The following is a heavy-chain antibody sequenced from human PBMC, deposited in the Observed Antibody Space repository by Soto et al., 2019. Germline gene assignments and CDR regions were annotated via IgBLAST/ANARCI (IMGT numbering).Heavy chain of an antibody. CDR2: IYPGDSDT. J-gene: IGHJ6*03. D-gene: IGHD3-3*01. CDR1: GYSFTSYW. V-gene: IGHV5-51*01. Sequence: GESLKISCKGSGYSFTSYWIGWVRQMPGKGLEWMGIIYPGDSDTRYSPSFQGQVTISADKSISTAYLQWSSLKASDTAMYYFARIPRSTIFTKKYYYFYNRGVGGKGTTVTVSS. CDR3: ARIPRSTIFTKKYYYFYNRGV.